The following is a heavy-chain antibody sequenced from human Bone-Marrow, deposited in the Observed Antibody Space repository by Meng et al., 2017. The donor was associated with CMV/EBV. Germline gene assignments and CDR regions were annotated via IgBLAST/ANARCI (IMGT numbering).Heavy chain of an antibody. D-gene: IGHD3-22*01. J-gene: IGHJ4*02. V-gene: IGHV4-61*01. Sequence: SETLSLTCTVSGGSVSSGSYYWSWIRQPPGKGLEWIGYIYSSGSTISHPSLKSRVTMSVDTSKNQFSRRLSSVTAADTAVYYCARSPLISYYDSSGYYYGTLDYWGQGTLVTVSS. CDR3: ARSPLISYYDSSGYYYGTLDY. CDR2: IYSSGST. CDR1: GGSVSSGSYY.